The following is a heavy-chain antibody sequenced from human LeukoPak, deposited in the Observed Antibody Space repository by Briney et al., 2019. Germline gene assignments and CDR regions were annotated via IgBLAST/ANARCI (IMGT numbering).Heavy chain of an antibody. D-gene: IGHD2-2*01. CDR2: IIPIFGTA. CDR3: ARGSSTDVFKFDY. J-gene: IGHJ4*02. Sequence: ASVTVSCKASGGTFRSYALSWVRQAPGQGLAWMGRIIPIFGTANDAKKFQSRVTITPDESTSTAYMELSNLRSEDTAVYYCARGSSTDVFKFDYWGQGTLVTVSS. CDR1: GGTFRSYA. V-gene: IGHV1-69*13.